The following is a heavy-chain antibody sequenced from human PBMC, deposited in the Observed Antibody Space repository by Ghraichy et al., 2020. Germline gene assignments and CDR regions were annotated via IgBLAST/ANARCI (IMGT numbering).Heavy chain of an antibody. CDR1: GFTFSGYG. CDR3: ARDEVVGSTGWGEVDY. D-gene: IGHD6-19*01. Sequence: GGSLRLSCAASGFTFSGYGMHWVRQAPGKGLEWVAVISYEGSNKYYADSVKGRFTISRDNSKNTLYLQMNSLRAEDTAIYYCARDEVVGSTGWGEVDYWGPGTLVTVSS. CDR2: ISYEGSNK. V-gene: IGHV3-30*03. J-gene: IGHJ4*02.